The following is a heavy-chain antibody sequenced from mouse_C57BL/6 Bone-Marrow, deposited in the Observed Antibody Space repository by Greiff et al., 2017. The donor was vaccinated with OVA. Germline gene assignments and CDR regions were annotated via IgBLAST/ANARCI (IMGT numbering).Heavy chain of an antibody. CDR1: GFSLTSYG. D-gene: IGHD1-1*01. CDR2: IWSDGST. V-gene: IGHV2-6-1*01. CDR3: ARHHYYGSSYDWYFDV. J-gene: IGHJ1*03. Sequence: VQLKESGPGLVVPSQSLSITCTVSGFSLTSYGVHWVRQPQGKGLEWLVVIWSDGSTTYNSALKSRLSISKDNSKSQVFLKMNSLQTDDTAMYYCARHHYYGSSYDWYFDVWGTGTTVTVSS.